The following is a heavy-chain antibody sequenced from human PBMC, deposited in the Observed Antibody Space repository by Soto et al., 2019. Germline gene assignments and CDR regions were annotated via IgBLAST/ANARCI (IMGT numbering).Heavy chain of an antibody. V-gene: IGHV1-69*01. J-gene: IGHJ6*01. D-gene: IGHD1-26*01. Sequence: QVQLVQSGAEVKEPGSSVRVSCKASGGTFDNFIMNWVRQTPGQGLEWMGGIVPMLGTPTYAEKFKGRVTISATRSTSTMYMEVTSLRSEDTAIYYCARNGTYSSSLSQYSGMDVWGQGTTVTVSS. CDR2: IVPMLGTP. CDR3: ARNGTYSSSLSQYSGMDV. CDR1: GGTFDNFI.